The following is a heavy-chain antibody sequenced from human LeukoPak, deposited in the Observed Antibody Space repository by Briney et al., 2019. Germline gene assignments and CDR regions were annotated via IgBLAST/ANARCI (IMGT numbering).Heavy chain of an antibody. J-gene: IGHJ4*02. V-gene: IGHV4-38-2*02. CDR2: IYHSENA. CDR3: ARGEYYDFWSGYYAYYFDY. CDR1: GYSLTSGFH. D-gene: IGHD3-3*01. Sequence: SETLPLTCSVSGYSLTSGFHWGWIRQPPGKGLEWIDSIYHSENAYYNPSLKSRVTISVDTSKNQFSLKLNSVTAADTAVYYCARGEYYDFWSGYYAYYFDYWGQGTLVTVSS.